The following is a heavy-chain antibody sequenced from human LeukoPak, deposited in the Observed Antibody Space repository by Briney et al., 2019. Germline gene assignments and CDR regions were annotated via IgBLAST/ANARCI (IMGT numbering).Heavy chain of an antibody. D-gene: IGHD6-19*01. CDR1: GYTLNNYG. J-gene: IGHJ4*02. V-gene: IGHV1-18*01. CDR3: AIAVAGTPFDY. CDR2: ISGYNDDR. Sequence: ASVKVSCKASGYTLNNYGFSWVRQAPGQGLEWMGWISGYNDDRKYAQKFQGRVTMTRDTSISTAYMELSRLRSDDTAVYYCAIAVAGTPFDYWGQGTLVTVSS.